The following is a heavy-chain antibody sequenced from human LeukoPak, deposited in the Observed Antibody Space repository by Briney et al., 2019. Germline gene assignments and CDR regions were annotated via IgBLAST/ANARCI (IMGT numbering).Heavy chain of an antibody. V-gene: IGHV3-23*01. CDR3: AKDRSGWNCQPFS. CDR1: GFMFSNYW. J-gene: IGHJ5*02. D-gene: IGHD6-19*01. CDR2: ISGSGGST. Sequence: GGSLRLSCVTSGFMFSNYWMNWVRQAPGKGLEWVSAISGSGGSTYYADSVKGRFTISRDNSKNTLYLQMNSLRAEDTAVYYCAKDRSGWNCQPFSWGQGTLVTVSS.